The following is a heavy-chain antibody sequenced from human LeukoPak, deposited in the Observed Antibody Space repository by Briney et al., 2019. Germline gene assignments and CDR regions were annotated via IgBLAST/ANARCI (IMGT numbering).Heavy chain of an antibody. CDR2: ISGSGGST. Sequence: GGSLRLSCAASGFTFSSYGMSWVRQAPGKGLEWVSAISGSGGSTCYADSVKGRFTISRDNSKNTLYLQMNSLRAEDTAVYYCAKEDDYDILTGHFWNYWGQGTLVTVSS. CDR3: AKEDDYDILTGHFWNY. V-gene: IGHV3-23*01. D-gene: IGHD3-9*01. CDR1: GFTFSSYG. J-gene: IGHJ4*02.